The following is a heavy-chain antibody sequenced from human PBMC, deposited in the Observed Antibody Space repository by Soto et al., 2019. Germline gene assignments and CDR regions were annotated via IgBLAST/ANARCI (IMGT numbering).Heavy chain of an antibody. CDR3: ARDPVGGNWFDP. V-gene: IGHV1-18*01. J-gene: IGHJ5*02. CDR2: INPYNGNT. CDR1: CYTFTSYG. Sequence: ASVKVSCKASCYTFTSYGISWVRQAPGQGLEWMGWINPYNGNTNYAQKLQGRVTMTTDTSTSTAYMELRSLRSDDTAVYYCARDPVGGNWFDPWAQGTLVTVSS. D-gene: IGHD1-26*01.